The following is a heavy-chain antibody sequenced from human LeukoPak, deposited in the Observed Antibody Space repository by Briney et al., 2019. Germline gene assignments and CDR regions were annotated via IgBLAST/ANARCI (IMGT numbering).Heavy chain of an antibody. CDR1: DGSINSYY. CDR3: ARANSGLDY. J-gene: IGHJ4*02. D-gene: IGHD2-21*01. V-gene: IGHV4-59*01. CDR2: IYYGEST. Sequence: SGTLSLTCSVSDGSINSYYWNWIRQPPGKGLEWIGYIYYGESTDYHPSLKSRVTISVDTSRNQFSLKLSSVTAADTAVYYCARANSGLDYWGQGAQVTVSS.